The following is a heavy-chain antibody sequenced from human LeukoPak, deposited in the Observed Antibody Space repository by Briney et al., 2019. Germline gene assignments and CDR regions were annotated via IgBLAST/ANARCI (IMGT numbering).Heavy chain of an antibody. V-gene: IGHV3-30-3*01. CDR1: GFTFSNYA. CDR3: ARQTTDWSGYYYFDY. J-gene: IGHJ4*02. CDR2: ISYHGTNK. Sequence: PGGSLRLSCAASGFTFSNYAIHWVRQAPGKGLEWVTVISYHGTNKYYADSVKGRFTISRDNSKNTLCLQMNSLRAEDTAVYYCARQTTDWSGYYYFDYWGQGILVTVSS. D-gene: IGHD3-3*01.